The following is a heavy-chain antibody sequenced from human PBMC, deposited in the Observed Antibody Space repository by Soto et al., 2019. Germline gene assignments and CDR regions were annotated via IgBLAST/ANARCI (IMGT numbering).Heavy chain of an antibody. D-gene: IGHD6-19*01. CDR1: GFTFDDYA. Sequence: GGSLRLSCAASGFTFDDYAMHWVRQAPGKGLEWVSGISWNSGSIGYADSVKGRFTISRDNAKNSLYLQMNSLRAEDTALYYCAKDRVRMYSSGLLAFDIWGQGTMVTVSS. V-gene: IGHV3-9*01. CDR3: AKDRVRMYSSGLLAFDI. J-gene: IGHJ3*02. CDR2: ISWNSGSI.